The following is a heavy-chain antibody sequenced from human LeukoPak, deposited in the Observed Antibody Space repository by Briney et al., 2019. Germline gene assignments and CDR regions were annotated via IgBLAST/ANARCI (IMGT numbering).Heavy chain of an antibody. CDR2: IIPIFGTA. CDR1: GGTFSSYA. D-gene: IGHD6-13*01. V-gene: IGHV1-69*13. J-gene: IGHJ4*02. Sequence: ASVKVSCKASGGTFSSYAISWVRQAPGQGLEWMGGIIPIFGTANYAQKFQGRVTITADESTSTAYMELSSLRSEDTAVYYCARDRGDSSSWYYFDYWGQGTLVTVPS. CDR3: ARDRGDSSSWYYFDY.